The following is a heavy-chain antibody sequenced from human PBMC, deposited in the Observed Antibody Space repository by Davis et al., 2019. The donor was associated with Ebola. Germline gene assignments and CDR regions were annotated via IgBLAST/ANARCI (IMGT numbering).Heavy chain of an antibody. CDR1: GGSFSGYY. CDR2: INHSGST. D-gene: IGHD4-17*01. V-gene: IGHV4-34*01. Sequence: SETLSLTCAVYGGSFSGYYWSWIRQPPGKGLERIGEINHSGSTNYNPSLKSRVTISVDTSKNQFSLKLSSVTAADTAVYYCARDVRGSSDYGISYYYYYGMDVWGQGTTVTVSS. CDR3: ARDVRGSSDYGISYYYYYGMDV. J-gene: IGHJ6*02.